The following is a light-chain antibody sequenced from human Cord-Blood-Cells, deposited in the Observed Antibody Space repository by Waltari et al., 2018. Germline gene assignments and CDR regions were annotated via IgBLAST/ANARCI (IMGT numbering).Light chain of an antibody. Sequence: QSALTQPASVSGSPGQSITISCTGTSSDVGGYNYVSWYQQHPGKASHLMIYDVSNRPAGVSNRFSGSKSGNTASLTISGLQAEDEADYYCSSYTSSSTWVFGGGTKLTVL. CDR2: DVS. CDR1: SSDVGGYNY. CDR3: SSYTSSSTWV. J-gene: IGLJ3*02. V-gene: IGLV2-14*03.